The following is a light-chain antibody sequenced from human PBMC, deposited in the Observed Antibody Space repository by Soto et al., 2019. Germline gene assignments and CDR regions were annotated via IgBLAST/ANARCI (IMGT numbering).Light chain of an antibody. CDR1: QSVRSRY. CDR2: DAS. CDR3: QQYGSSVT. J-gene: IGKJ4*01. Sequence: DIVLTQSPGTLSLSPGERANLSCRASQSVRSRYLAWYQQKAGQAPRLLIYDASRRATGIPDRFSGSGSGTDFTLTISRLEPEDFAVYYCQQYGSSVTFGGGTKVEIK. V-gene: IGKV3-20*01.